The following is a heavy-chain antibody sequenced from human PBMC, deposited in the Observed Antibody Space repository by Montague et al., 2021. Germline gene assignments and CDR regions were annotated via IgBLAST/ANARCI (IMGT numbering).Heavy chain of an antibody. J-gene: IGHJ5*02. D-gene: IGHD2-15*01. CDR1: GGSISSNSYW. V-gene: IGHV4-39*01. Sequence: SETLSLTCTVSGGSISSNSYWWAWIRQPPGEGLEYVGTTLNTGSSYYSPSLKSRVTISVDTSKNQFSLRLSAVTAADTAVYYCARPLYCIGGSCYSGFDPWGQGTLVTVSS. CDR2: TLNTGSS. CDR3: ARPLYCIGGSCYSGFDP.